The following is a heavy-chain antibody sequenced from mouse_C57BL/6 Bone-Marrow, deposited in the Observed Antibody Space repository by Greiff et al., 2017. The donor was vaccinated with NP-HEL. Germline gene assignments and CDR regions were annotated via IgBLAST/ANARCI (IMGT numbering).Heavy chain of an antibody. D-gene: IGHD4-1*01. CDR1: GFTFSDYY. Sequence: EVKVEESGGGLVQPGGSLKLSCAASGFTFSDYYMYWVRQTPEKRLEWVAYISNGGGSTYYPDTVKGRFTISRDNAKNTLYLQMSRLKSEDTAMYYCARRGGPLTGNWYFDVWGTGTTVTVSS. V-gene: IGHV5-12*01. CDR2: ISNGGGST. J-gene: IGHJ1*03. CDR3: ARRGGPLTGNWYFDV.